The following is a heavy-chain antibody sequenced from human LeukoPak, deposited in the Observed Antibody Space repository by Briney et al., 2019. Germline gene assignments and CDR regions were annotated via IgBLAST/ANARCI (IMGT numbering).Heavy chain of an antibody. Sequence: ASVKVSCKTSDYTFTSYGITWVRQAPGQGLEWMGWISTYNGQTNYVDKFQGRVTMTTDTFTKTVYMHLRSLRSDDTALYYCARGPYYGDLNPDYFDCWGQGTLVTVSS. D-gene: IGHD3-16*01. CDR3: ARGPYYGDLNPDYFDC. J-gene: IGHJ4*02. CDR2: ISTYNGQT. CDR1: DYTFTSYG. V-gene: IGHV1-18*01.